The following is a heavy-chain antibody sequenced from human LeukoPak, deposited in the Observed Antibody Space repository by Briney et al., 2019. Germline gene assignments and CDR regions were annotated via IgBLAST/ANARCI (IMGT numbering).Heavy chain of an antibody. CDR2: IFHSGST. J-gene: IGHJ3*02. D-gene: IGHD3-22*01. CDR1: GFNFRSYG. V-gene: IGHV4-4*02. CDR3: ARGFHDTSFTGFDI. Sequence: PGGSLRLSCAGAGFNFRSYGLSWVRQAPGKGLECIGEIFHSGSTSYNPSLKSRVTLSIDKSKNQFSLTLTSVTAADTAVYYCARGFHDTSFTGFDIWGPGTMVTVSS.